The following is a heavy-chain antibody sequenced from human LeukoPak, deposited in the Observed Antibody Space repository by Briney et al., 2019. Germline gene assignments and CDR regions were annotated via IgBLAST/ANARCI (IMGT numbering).Heavy chain of an antibody. CDR1: GFTFSSYG. CDR3: AKDQSSWYDSSGLDY. V-gene: IGHV3-30*18. J-gene: IGHJ4*02. D-gene: IGHD3-22*01. Sequence: GRSLRLSCAASGFTFSSYGMHWVRQAPGKGLEWVAVISYDGSNKYCADSVKGRFTISRDNSKNTLYLQMNSLRAEDTAVYYCAKDQSSWYDSSGLDYWGQGTLVTVSS. CDR2: ISYDGSNK.